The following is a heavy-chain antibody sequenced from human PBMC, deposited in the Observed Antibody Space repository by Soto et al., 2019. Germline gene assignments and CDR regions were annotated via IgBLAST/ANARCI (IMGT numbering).Heavy chain of an antibody. D-gene: IGHD4-17*01. CDR2: IYWDDDK. CDR3: AHSRPYGDYLDY. Sequence: QITLKESGPTLVKPKQTLTLTCTFSGFSLSTSGVGVRWIRQPPGKALEWLALIYWDDDKRYSPSLKSRLTITKDTSKNQVVLTMTNMDPVDTATYYCAHSRPYGDYLDYWGQGTLVTVSS. CDR1: GFSLSTSGVG. V-gene: IGHV2-5*02. J-gene: IGHJ4*02.